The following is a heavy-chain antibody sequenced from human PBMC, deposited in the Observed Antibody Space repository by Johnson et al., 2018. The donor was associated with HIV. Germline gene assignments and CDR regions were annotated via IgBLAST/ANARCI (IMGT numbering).Heavy chain of an antibody. J-gene: IGHJ3*02. CDR3: ARVWSGSYYSNAFDI. CDR1: GFTFSSYA. Sequence: QVQLVESGGGVVQPGRSMRLSCAASGFTFSSYAMHWVRQAPGKGLEWVAVISYDGSNKYYADSVKGRFTISRDNSKNTLYLQMNSLRAEDTALHYCARVWSGSYYSNAFDIWGQGTMVTVSS. V-gene: IGHV3-30-3*01. CDR2: ISYDGSNK. D-gene: IGHD1-26*01.